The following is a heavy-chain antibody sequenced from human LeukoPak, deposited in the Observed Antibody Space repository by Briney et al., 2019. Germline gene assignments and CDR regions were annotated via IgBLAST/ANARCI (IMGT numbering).Heavy chain of an antibody. CDR1: GGSISSYY. V-gene: IGHV4-4*07. Sequence: SETLSLTCTVSGGSISSYYWSWIRQPAGKGLEWIGRIYTSGSTNYNPSLKSRVTMSVDASKNQFSLKLSSVTAADTAVYYCARERGRAYGLKYYFDYWGQGTLVTVSS. D-gene: IGHD4-17*01. J-gene: IGHJ4*02. CDR2: IYTSGST. CDR3: ARERGRAYGLKYYFDY.